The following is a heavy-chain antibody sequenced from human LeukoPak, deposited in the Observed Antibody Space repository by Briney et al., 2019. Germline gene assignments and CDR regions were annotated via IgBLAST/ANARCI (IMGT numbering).Heavy chain of an antibody. Sequence: SETLSLTCTVSGGSISSSSYYWGWIRQPPGKGLEWLGSIYYSGSTYYNPSLKSRVTIPVDTSKNQFSLKLRSVTPAATAVYFGARDNGDYATFPLLNAFDIWGQGTMVTVSS. CDR3: ARDNGDYATFPLLNAFDI. V-gene: IGHV4-39*07. D-gene: IGHD4-17*01. J-gene: IGHJ3*02. CDR2: IYYSGST. CDR1: GGSISSSSYY.